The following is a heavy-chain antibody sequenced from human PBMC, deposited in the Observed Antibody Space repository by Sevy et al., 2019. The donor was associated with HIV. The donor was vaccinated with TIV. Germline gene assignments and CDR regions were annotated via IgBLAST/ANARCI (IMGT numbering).Heavy chain of an antibody. Sequence: GGSLRLSCAASGFTFSSYRMNWVRQAPGKGLEWVSYISGSSNTKYYADSVKGRFTISRDNAKNSLYLQMNSLRAEDTDVYYCARDPEQLVGNYFDYWGQGTPVTVSS. CDR2: ISGSSNTK. J-gene: IGHJ4*02. CDR3: ARDPEQLVGNYFDY. D-gene: IGHD6-13*01. V-gene: IGHV3-48*01. CDR1: GFTFSSYR.